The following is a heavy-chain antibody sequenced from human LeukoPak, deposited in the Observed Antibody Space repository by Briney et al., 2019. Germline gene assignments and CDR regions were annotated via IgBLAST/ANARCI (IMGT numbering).Heavy chain of an antibody. V-gene: IGHV4-59*01. CDR3: ARAYYYGSGSYGLDY. CDR2: IYSSGST. Sequence: SETLSLTCTVSGGSISSYYWSWIRQPPGKGLEWIGYIYSSGSTNYNPSLKSRLTISVDASKNQFSLKLTSVTAADTAEYYCARAYYYGSGSYGLDYWGQGTLVTVSS. J-gene: IGHJ4*02. D-gene: IGHD3-10*01. CDR1: GGSISSYY.